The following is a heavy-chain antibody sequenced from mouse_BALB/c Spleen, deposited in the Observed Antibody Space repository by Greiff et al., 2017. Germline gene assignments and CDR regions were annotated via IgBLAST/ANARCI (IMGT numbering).Heavy chain of an antibody. CDR3: TRDLYGSNWYFDV. CDR2: IYPGNSDT. CDR1: GYSFTSYW. Sequence: EVQLQQSGTVLARPGASVKMSCKASGYSFTSYWMHWVKQRPGQGLEWIGAIYPGNSDTSYNQKFKGKAKLTAVTSASTAYMELSSLTNEDSAVYYCTRDLYGSNWYFDVWGAGTTVTVSS. V-gene: IGHV1-5*01. D-gene: IGHD1-2*01. J-gene: IGHJ1*01.